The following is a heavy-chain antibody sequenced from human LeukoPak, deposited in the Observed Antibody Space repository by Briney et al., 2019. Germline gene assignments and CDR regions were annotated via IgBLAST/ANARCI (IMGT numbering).Heavy chain of an antibody. CDR2: IYPDDSDT. CDR3: ARPNAFDV. V-gene: IGHV5-51*01. Sequence: GESLQISFKCSGLRFNAYLLAWVRQMPGKGLQWLGMIYPDDSDTRYSTSFQGQVTLSADKSVRTAYLQWSSRKASDTAMYYCARPNAFDVWGQGTMVTVSS. CDR1: GLRFNAYL. J-gene: IGHJ3*01.